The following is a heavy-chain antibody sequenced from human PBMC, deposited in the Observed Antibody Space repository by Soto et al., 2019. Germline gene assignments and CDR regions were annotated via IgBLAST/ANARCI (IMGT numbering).Heavy chain of an antibody. Sequence: PGGSLRLSCAASGFTFSSYWMSWVHQAPGKGLEWVANIEQDGSEKYYVDSVKGRFTISRDNAKNSLYLQMNSLRAEDTAVYYCARELTSYYYDSSGYYLHNWFDPWGQGTLVTVSS. CDR1: GFTFSSYW. CDR3: ARELTSYYYDSSGYYLHNWFDP. D-gene: IGHD3-22*01. CDR2: IEQDGSEK. V-gene: IGHV3-7*03. J-gene: IGHJ5*02.